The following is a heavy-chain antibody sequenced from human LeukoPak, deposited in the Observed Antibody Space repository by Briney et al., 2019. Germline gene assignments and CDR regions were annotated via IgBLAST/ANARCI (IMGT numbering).Heavy chain of an antibody. Sequence: SVKVSCKASGYTFTSYAISWVRQAPGQGLEWMGRIIPILGIANYAQKFQGRVTITADKSTSTVYMELSSLRSEDTAVYYCARDPRNSSGYRANGMDVWGQGTTVTVSS. CDR1: GYTFTSYA. CDR3: ARDPRNSSGYRANGMDV. D-gene: IGHD6-19*01. V-gene: IGHV1-69*04. CDR2: IIPILGIA. J-gene: IGHJ6*02.